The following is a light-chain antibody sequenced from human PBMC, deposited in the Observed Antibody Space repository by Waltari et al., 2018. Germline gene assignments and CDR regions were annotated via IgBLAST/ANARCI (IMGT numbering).Light chain of an antibody. CDR1: QSLQHRNGYNY. V-gene: IGKV2-28*01. Sequence: DILMTQSPVSLSVTPGEPASISCTSSQSLQHRNGYNYLDWYLQKPGLSPQLLIYFASYWASGVPDRLSGSGSVTDFTLRISRVEAEDVGVYYCMQSLQNSVTFGQGTRLEIK. CDR2: FAS. CDR3: MQSLQNSVT. J-gene: IGKJ5*01.